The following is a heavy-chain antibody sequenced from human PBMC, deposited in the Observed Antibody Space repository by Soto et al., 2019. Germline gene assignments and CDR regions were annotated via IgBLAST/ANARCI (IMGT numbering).Heavy chain of an antibody. CDR2: ISYDGSNK. CDR1: GFTISSYG. V-gene: IGHV3-30*18. Sequence: GGPLRLSCAASGFTISSYGMHWVRKAQGKGLEWVAVISYDGSNKYYADSVKGRFTISRDNSKNTLYLQMNSLRAEDTAVYYCAKSAGWDYYDSSGPFDYWGQGTLVTVSS. J-gene: IGHJ4*02. D-gene: IGHD3-22*01. CDR3: AKSAGWDYYDSSGPFDY.